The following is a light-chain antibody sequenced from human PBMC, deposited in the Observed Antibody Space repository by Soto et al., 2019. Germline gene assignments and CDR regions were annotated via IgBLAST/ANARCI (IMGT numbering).Light chain of an antibody. CDR3: QQYNNWPLT. CDR1: QSVSSFY. Sequence: EILFTQSPGTLSLSPGERATLSCRASQSVSSFYLGWYQQKTGQAPRLLIFDASTRDTGIPDRFTGSGSGTDFTLTVNRLEPEDFEVYYCQQYNNWPLTFGGGTKVDIK. J-gene: IGKJ4*01. CDR2: DAS. V-gene: IGKV3-20*01.